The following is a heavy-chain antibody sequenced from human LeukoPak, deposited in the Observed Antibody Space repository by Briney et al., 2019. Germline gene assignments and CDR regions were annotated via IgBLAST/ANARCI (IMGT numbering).Heavy chain of an antibody. J-gene: IGHJ4*02. CDR1: GFTFNNYA. V-gene: IGHV3-30*18. Sequence: GGSLRLSCAASGFTFNNYAMHWVRQAPGKGLEWVAIISYDGSNKYYTDSVKGRFTISRGNSKNTLYLQMNSLRAEDTAVYYCAKGRFTLVRGNVIDYWGQGTLVTVSS. D-gene: IGHD3-10*01. CDR2: ISYDGSNK. CDR3: AKGRFTLVRGNVIDY.